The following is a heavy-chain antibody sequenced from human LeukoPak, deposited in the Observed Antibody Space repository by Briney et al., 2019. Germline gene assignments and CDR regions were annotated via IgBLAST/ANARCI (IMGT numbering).Heavy chain of an antibody. Sequence: SETLSLTCAVYGGSFIGFHWNWIRQAPGKGLEWIGDINHSGSTNYNPSLTSRVTISVDTSKNQFSLKLSSVTAADTAVYYCIGGRVVVTAVGYFDLWGRGTLVTVSS. CDR2: INHSGST. CDR1: GGSFIGFH. CDR3: IGGRVVVTAVGYFDL. V-gene: IGHV4-34*03. D-gene: IGHD2-21*02. J-gene: IGHJ2*01.